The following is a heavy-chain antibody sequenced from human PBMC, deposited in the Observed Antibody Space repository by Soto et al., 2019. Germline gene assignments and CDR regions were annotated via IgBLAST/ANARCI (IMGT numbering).Heavy chain of an antibody. CDR1: GFTFSNAW. CDR3: TTVVTMVRGVIMTVDY. Sequence: LSCAASGFTFSNAWMSWVRQAPGKGLEWVGRIKSKTDGGTTDYAAPVKGRFTISRDDSKNTLFMQMNSLKTEDTAVYYCTTVVTMVRGVIMTVDYWGQGTLVTVSS. D-gene: IGHD3-10*01. J-gene: IGHJ4*02. V-gene: IGHV3-15*01. CDR2: IKSKTDGGTT.